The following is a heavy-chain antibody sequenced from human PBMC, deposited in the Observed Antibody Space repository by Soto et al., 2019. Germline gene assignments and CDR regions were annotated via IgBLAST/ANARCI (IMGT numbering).Heavy chain of an antibody. V-gene: IGHV1-8*01. CDR3: ARRAETNGWNGFGADKYYFDF. J-gene: IGHJ4*02. CDR1: GYTFTSYD. D-gene: IGHD1-1*01. CDR2: MNPNTGNS. Sequence: QVQLVQSGAEVRKPGDSVKVSCEASGYTFTSYDIYWVRQATGHGLEWMGWMNPNTGNSGYAQKFQGRVTMTSDTSISTAHMELSSLRSEDTDVYYCARRAETNGWNGFGADKYYFDFWGQGTLVTVSS.